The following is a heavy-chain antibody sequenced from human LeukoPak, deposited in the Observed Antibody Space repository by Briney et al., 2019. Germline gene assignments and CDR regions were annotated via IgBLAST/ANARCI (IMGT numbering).Heavy chain of an antibody. V-gene: IGHV1-18*01. CDR2: ISAYNGNT. CDR1: GYTFTSYG. D-gene: IGHD3-10*01. Sequence: ASVKVSCKASGYTFTSYGISWVRQAPGQGLEWMGWISAYNGNTNYAQKLQGRVTMTTDTSTSTAYMELRSLRSDDTAVYYCARVPYYGSGSYYNPNDLFDDWGQGTLVTVSS. CDR3: ARVPYYGSGSYYNPNDLFDD. J-gene: IGHJ4*02.